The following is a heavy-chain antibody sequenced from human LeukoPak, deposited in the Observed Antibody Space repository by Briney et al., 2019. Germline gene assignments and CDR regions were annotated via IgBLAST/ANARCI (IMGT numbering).Heavy chain of an antibody. CDR3: ARESVAGNGVDY. Sequence: SETLSLTCTVSGGSISSGGYYWSWIRQHPGKGLEWIGYIYYSGSTYYNPSLKSRVTISVDTSKNQFSLRLSSVTAADTAVYYCARESVAGNGVDYWGQGTLVTVSS. CDR2: IYYSGST. D-gene: IGHD6-19*01. CDR1: GGSISSGGYY. V-gene: IGHV4-31*03. J-gene: IGHJ4*02.